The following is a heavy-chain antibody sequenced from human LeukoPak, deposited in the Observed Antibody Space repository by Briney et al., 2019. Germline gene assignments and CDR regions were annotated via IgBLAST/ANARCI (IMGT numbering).Heavy chain of an antibody. CDR2: IIPIFGTA. V-gene: IGHV1-69*06. CDR1: GGTFCSYA. CDR3: ARDPSSGWYFADY. D-gene: IGHD6-19*01. J-gene: IGHJ4*02. Sequence: SVKVSCKASGGTFCSYAISWVRQAPGQGLEWMGGIIPIFGTANYAQKFQGRVTITADKSTSTAYMELSRLRSDDTAVYYCARDPSSGWYFADYWGQGTLVTVSS.